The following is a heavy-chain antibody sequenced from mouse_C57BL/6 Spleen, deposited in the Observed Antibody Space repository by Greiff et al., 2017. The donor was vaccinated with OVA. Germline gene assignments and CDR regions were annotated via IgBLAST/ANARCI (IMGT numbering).Heavy chain of an antibody. CDR3: AFAFSYCSSYVGY. CDR2: IDPANGNT. D-gene: IGHD1-1*01. Sequence: VQLQQSVAELVRPGASVKLSCTASGFNIKNTYMHWVKQRPEQGLEWIGRIDPANGNTKYAPKFQGKATITADTSSNTAYLQLSSLTSEDTAIYYSAFAFSYCSSYVGYWGQGTTLTVSS. J-gene: IGHJ2*01. CDR1: GFNIKNTY. V-gene: IGHV14-3*01.